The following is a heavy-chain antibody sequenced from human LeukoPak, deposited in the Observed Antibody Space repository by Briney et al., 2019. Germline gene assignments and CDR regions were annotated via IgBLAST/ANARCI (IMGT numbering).Heavy chain of an antibody. Sequence: GGSLRLSCAASGFAFSSYSMNWVRQAPGKGLVWVSRINSDGSITTYADSVRGRFTISRDNAKSTLYLQMNSLRAEDTAVYYCASSTQISKYADYWGQGALVTVSS. CDR1: GFAFSSYS. CDR3: ASSTQISKYADY. J-gene: IGHJ4*02. D-gene: IGHD2-2*01. V-gene: IGHV3-74*01. CDR2: INSDGSIT.